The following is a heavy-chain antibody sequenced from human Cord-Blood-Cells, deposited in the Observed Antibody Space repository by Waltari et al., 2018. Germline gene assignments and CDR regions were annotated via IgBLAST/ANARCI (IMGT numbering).Heavy chain of an antibody. CDR1: GGTFSSYT. D-gene: IGHD6-19*01. J-gene: IGHJ3*02. CDR3: ARSGGGVAGAFDI. Sequence: QVQLVQSGAEVKKPGSSVKVSCKASGGTFSSYTISWVRQAPGQGLEWMGRIIPILGIENYAQKFQGRVTITADKSTSTAYMELSSLRSEDTAVYYCARSGGGVAGAFDIWGQGTMVTVSS. V-gene: IGHV1-69*02. CDR2: IIPILGIE.